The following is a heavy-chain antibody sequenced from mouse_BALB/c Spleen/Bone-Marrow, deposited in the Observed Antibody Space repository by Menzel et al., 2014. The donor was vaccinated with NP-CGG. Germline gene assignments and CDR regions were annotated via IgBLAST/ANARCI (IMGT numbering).Heavy chain of an antibody. CDR1: GYTFSNYW. CDR3: TTLARSDFDY. D-gene: IGHD3-1*01. J-gene: IGHJ2*01. Sequence: EVQLQQSGTVLARPGAAVKMSCKASGYTFSNYWMHWVKQRPGQGPEWIGTIYPGNSDTTYNQKFKGKAKLTAVTSTSTAYMELSSLTNEDSAVYYFTTLARSDFDYWGQGTTLTVSS. CDR2: IYPGNSDT. V-gene: IGHV1-5*01.